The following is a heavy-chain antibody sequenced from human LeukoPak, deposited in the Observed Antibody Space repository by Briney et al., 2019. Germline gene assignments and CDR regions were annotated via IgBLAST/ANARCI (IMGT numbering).Heavy chain of an antibody. Sequence: PGGSLRLSCAASGFTFSSYGMHWVRQSPGKGLEWVAVISYAVSNKYYADSVKGRFTISRDNSKNTLYLQMNSLRAEDTAVYYCARGGVVPAAINYFDYWGQGTLVTVSS. D-gene: IGHD2-2*01. J-gene: IGHJ4*02. V-gene: IGHV3-30*03. CDR1: GFTFSSYG. CDR3: ARGGVVPAAINYFDY. CDR2: ISYAVSNK.